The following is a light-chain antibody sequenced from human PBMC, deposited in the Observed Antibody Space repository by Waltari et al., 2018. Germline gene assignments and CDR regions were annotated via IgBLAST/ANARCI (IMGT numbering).Light chain of an antibody. CDR1: QSVSRY. V-gene: IGKV3-11*01. J-gene: IGKJ1*01. CDR2: DTS. Sequence: EIVLTQSPATLSLSPGERVTLSCRASQSVSRYLAWYQQKSGQAPRLLIYDTSNRATGIPARFSGSGSGTDFILTINSVEAEDFAVYYCQERSNWPSWTFGQGTKVEIK. CDR3: QERSNWPSWT.